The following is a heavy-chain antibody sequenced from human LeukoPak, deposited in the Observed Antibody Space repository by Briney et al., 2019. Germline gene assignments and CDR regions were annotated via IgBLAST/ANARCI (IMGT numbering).Heavy chain of an antibody. V-gene: IGHV4-59*08. CDR1: GGSISSYY. Sequence: QPSETLSLTWTVSGGSISSYYWSWIRQPPGKGLEWIGYIYYSGSTNYNPSLKSRVTISVDTSKNQFSLKLSSVTAADTAVYYFARAQLTYYYDSVFDHWGQGTLVTVSS. D-gene: IGHD3-22*01. CDR2: IYYSGST. CDR3: ARAQLTYYYDSVFDH. J-gene: IGHJ4*02.